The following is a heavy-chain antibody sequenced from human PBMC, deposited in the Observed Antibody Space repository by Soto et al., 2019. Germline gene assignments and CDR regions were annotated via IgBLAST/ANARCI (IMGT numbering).Heavy chain of an antibody. CDR3: AKSTGGTANGLYV. D-gene: IGHD2-8*02. CDR1: GFTFGDYA. CDR2: ISWKSGSI. J-gene: IGHJ6*02. Sequence: EVPLVESGGDLVQPGRSLRLSCAASGFTFGDYAMHWVRPAPGKGLEWFSGISWKSGSIGYADSVKGRFPISRDNAKNSRYLQMNSLRAAYTALYDCAKSTGGTANGLYVWGQGTTVTVS. V-gene: IGHV3-9*01.